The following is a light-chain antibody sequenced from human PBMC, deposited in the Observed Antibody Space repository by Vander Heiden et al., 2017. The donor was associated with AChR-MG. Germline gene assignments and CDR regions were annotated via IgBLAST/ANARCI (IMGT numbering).Light chain of an antibody. CDR1: SGSVSALYY. CDR2: STN. Sequence: QTVVIQEPSFSVSPGGTVTFTCAFNSGSVSALYYPSWYQQTPGQAPRTLIHSTNIRSSGVPDRFSGSILGYKAALTITGVQPDDESVYYCVLFSATGPYVMFGGGTKLTVL. CDR3: VLFSATGPYVM. J-gene: IGLJ3*02. V-gene: IGLV8-61*01.